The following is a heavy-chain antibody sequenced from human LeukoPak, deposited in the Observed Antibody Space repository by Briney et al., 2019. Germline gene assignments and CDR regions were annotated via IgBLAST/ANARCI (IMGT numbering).Heavy chain of an antibody. V-gene: IGHV3-21*01. CDR2: ISSSSTFI. J-gene: IGHJ4*02. D-gene: IGHD2/OR15-2a*01. CDR3: SSQPAVIDLDF. CDR1: GFTFSSYS. Sequence: GGSLRLSCAASGFTFSSYSMNWVRQAPGKGLEWVSYISSSSTFIYYADSVKGRFTISRDNAKNSLYLQMDSLRVEDTAVYYCSSQPAVIDLDFWGQGALVTVSS.